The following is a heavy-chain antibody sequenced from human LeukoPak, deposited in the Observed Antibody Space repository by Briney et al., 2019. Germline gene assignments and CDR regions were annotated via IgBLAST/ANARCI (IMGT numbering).Heavy chain of an antibody. CDR3: ARDLVHYASSESDAFDI. J-gene: IGHJ3*02. V-gene: IGHV3-48*04. CDR1: GFTFNTYT. CDR2: ISGSSGII. Sequence: GGSLRLSCAASGFTFNTYTMNWVRQAPGKGLEWVSYISGSSGIIDYADSVRGRFTISRDNAKNSLYLQMNSLRAEDTAVYYCARDLVHYASSESDAFDIWGQGTMVTVSS. D-gene: IGHD3-22*01.